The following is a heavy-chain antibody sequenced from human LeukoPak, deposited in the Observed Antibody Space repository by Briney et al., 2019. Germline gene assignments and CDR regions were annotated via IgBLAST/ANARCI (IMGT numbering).Heavy chain of an antibody. CDR1: GFTVSSNY. J-gene: IGHJ4*02. D-gene: IGHD6-19*01. CDR2: IYSGGST. CDR3: ARGISGWIFDC. Sequence: GGSLRLSCAASGFTVSSNYMSWVRQAPGKGLEWVSVIYSGGSTYYADSVKGRFTISRDNSKNTLYLQMNSLRAEDTAVYYCARGISGWIFDCWGQGTLVTVSS. V-gene: IGHV3-53*01.